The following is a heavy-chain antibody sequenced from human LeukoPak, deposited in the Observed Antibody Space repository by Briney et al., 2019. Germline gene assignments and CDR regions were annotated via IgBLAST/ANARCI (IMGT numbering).Heavy chain of an antibody. CDR2: IYYSGST. V-gene: IGHV4-39*01. CDR3: ARRPFDWGQDY. CDR1: GGSISSSSYY. Sequence: SETLSLTCTVSGGSISSSSYYWGWIRQPPGKGLEWIGSIYYSGSTYYNPSLKSRVTISVDTSKNQFSLKLSSVTAADTAVYYCARRPFDWGQDYWGQGTLVTVPS. J-gene: IGHJ4*02. D-gene: IGHD3-9*01.